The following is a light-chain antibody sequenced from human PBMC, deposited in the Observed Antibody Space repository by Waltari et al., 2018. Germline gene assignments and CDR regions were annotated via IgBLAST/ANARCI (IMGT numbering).Light chain of an antibody. Sequence: HSALTQPASVSGSPGQSITISCTGTSRDVGGYDYVSWYQQHPGKVPKLIIYDVNNRTSGIAHRFSGSQSGNTASLTISGLQADDEADYYCSSYTSTSKLEVFGTGTEVTVL. CDR2: DVN. V-gene: IGLV2-14*03. CDR3: SSYTSTSKLEV. CDR1: SRDVGGYDY. J-gene: IGLJ1*01.